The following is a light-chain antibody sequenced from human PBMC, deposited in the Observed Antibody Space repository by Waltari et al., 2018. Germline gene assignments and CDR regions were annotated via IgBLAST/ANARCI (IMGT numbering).Light chain of an antibody. CDR3: SSYTNSNTWV. J-gene: IGLJ3*02. V-gene: IGLV2-14*03. CDR1: SGDIGVFPY. Sequence: QSALTQPASVSGSPGQPITIPCTGTSGDIGVFPYFSWYQQHPVKVPKLLIYAVSKRPSGVSNRFSGSKSGNTASLTISGLQAEDEADYYCSSYTNSNTWVFGGGTKLTVL. CDR2: AVS.